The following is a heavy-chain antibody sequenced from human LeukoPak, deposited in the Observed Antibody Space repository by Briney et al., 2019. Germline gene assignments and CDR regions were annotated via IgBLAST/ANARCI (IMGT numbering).Heavy chain of an antibody. CDR3: ARSESVCSGGSCSNWFDP. CDR2: INHSGST. Sequence: SETLSLTCAVYGGSFSGYYWSWIRQPPGKGLEWIGEINHSGSTNYNPSLKSRVTISVDTSKNQVSLKRSSVTAAETAVYYCARSESVCSGGSCSNWFDPWGQGNLVTVSS. V-gene: IGHV4-34*01. J-gene: IGHJ5*02. D-gene: IGHD2-15*01. CDR1: GGSFSGYY.